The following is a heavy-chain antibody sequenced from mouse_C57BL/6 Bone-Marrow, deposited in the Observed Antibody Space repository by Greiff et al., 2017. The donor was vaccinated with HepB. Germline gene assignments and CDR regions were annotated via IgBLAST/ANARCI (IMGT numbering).Heavy chain of an antibody. J-gene: IGHJ4*01. Sequence: EVQLVESGGGLVQPGGSLSLSCAASGFTFTDYYMSWVRQPPGKALDWLGFIRNKANGYTTEYSASVKGRFPISRDNAQSILYLQMNALRAEDSATYYCARYEFLITTVVSGAMDYWGQGTSVTVSS. CDR2: IRNKANGYTT. CDR3: ARYEFLITTVVSGAMDY. V-gene: IGHV7-3*01. CDR1: GFTFTDYY. D-gene: IGHD1-1*01.